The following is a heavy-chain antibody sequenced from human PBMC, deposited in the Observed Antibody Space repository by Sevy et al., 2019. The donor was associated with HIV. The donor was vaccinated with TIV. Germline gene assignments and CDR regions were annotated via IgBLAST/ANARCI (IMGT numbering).Heavy chain of an antibody. CDR2: ISSGSNYI. J-gene: IGHJ4*02. CDR1: GFTFNKYN. CDR3: AREGSGRY. V-gene: IGHV3-21*01. Sequence: GGSLRLSCAASGFTFNKYNMIWVRQAPGKGQEWVSFISSGSNYIYYADSVRGRFTTSRDNAKNSLYLQMNTLRAEDTAVYYCAREGSGRYWGQGTLVTVSS. D-gene: IGHD3-10*01.